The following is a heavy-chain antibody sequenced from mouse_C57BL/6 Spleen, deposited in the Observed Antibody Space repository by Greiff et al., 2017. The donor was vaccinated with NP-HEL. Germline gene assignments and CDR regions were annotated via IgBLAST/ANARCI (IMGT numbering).Heavy chain of an antibody. CDR2: INPNNGGT. CDR3: AREYYGSSYYFDY. D-gene: IGHD1-1*01. Sequence: EVQLKQSGPELVKPGASVKISCKASGYTFTDYYMNWVKQSHGKSLEWIGDINPNNGGTSYNQKFKGKATLTVDKSSSTAYMELRSLTSEDSAVYYCAREYYGSSYYFDYWGQGTTLTVSS. J-gene: IGHJ2*01. V-gene: IGHV1-26*01. CDR1: GYTFTDYY.